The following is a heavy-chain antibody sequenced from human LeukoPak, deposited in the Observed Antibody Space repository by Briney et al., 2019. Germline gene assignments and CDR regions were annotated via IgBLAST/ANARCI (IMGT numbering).Heavy chain of an antibody. V-gene: IGHV3-74*01. CDR1: GNYW. D-gene: IGHD1-26*01. J-gene: IGHJ4*02. CDR3: ARAFGGSYSSTVDY. Sequence: GGSLRLSCAASGNYWMHWVRQAPGKGLVWVSHINSDGSWTSYADSVKGRFTISRDNPKSTLYLQMNSLRPEDTAVYYCARAFGGSYSSTVDYWGQGTLVTVSS. CDR2: INSDGSWT.